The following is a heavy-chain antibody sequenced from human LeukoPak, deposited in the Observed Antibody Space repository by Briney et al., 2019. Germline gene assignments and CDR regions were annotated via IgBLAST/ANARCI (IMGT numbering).Heavy chain of an antibody. J-gene: IGHJ6*02. V-gene: IGHV3-23*01. CDR3: AKDVDMTTGGMDV. CDR2: ITDSGDST. D-gene: IGHD5-24*01. CDR1: RFTFSSNA. Sequence: GGSLRLSCAASRFTFSSNAMSWVRQAPGMGLEWVSVITDSGDSTHYADSVKGRFTISRDNSKNTLYLQMNSLRTEDTAVYYCAKDVDMTTGGMDVWGQGTTVTVSS.